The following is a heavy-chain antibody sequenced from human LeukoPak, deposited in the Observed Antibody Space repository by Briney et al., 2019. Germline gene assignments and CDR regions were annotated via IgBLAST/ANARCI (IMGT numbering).Heavy chain of an antibody. Sequence: GGSLRLSCVVSGFNFDNFAMHWVRQPLGKGLEWVADISHDGRTKYYADSMKGRITISRDNSKNTLFLQMNNLRSEDTAVYFCARPSPPGDGYNPPDHWGQGTLVTVSS. J-gene: IGHJ4*02. D-gene: IGHD5-24*01. CDR3: ARPSPPGDGYNPPDH. V-gene: IGHV3-30*04. CDR2: ISHDGRTK. CDR1: GFNFDNFA.